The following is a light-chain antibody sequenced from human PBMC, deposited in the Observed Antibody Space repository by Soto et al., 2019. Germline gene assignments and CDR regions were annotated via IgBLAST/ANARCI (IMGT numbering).Light chain of an antibody. J-gene: IGKJ2*01. Sequence: EIVLTQSPGTLSLSPGERATLSCRASRIVSTNYLARYQQKPGRAPRLLIYGASTRAPGIPDRFSGSGSGTDFTLTISGLEPEDFAMYYCQLYGTSPMYTFGQGTNLEIK. CDR3: QLYGTSPMYT. CDR1: RIVSTNY. CDR2: GAS. V-gene: IGKV3-20*01.